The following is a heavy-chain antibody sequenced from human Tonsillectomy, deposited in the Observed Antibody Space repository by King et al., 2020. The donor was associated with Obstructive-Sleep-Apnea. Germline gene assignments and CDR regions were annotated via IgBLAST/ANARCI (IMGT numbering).Heavy chain of an antibody. CDR3: ARVRGWELFFFDY. CDR1: GGSISGFY. V-gene: IGHV4-59*01. J-gene: IGHJ4*02. Sequence: QLQESGPGLVKPSETLSLTCSVSGGSISGFYWSWIRQPPGKGLEWIGYIYDSGSTNYNPSLKSRVTISLDTSKQQFSLKLTSVTAADTAVYYCARVRGWELFFFDYWGQGTLVTVSS. D-gene: IGHD1-26*01. CDR2: IYDSGST.